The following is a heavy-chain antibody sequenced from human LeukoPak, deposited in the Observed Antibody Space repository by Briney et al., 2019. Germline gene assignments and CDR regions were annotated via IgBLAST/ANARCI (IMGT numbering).Heavy chain of an antibody. CDR2: IYYSGST. J-gene: IGHJ4*02. Sequence: SETLSLTYTVSGGSISSYYWSWIRQPPGKGLEWIGYIYYSGSTNYNPPLKSRVTISVDTSKNQFPLKLSSVTAADTALYYCARSRGYFDYWGQGTLVTVSS. V-gene: IGHV4-59*01. CDR1: GGSISSYY. CDR3: ARSRGYFDY. D-gene: IGHD3-16*01.